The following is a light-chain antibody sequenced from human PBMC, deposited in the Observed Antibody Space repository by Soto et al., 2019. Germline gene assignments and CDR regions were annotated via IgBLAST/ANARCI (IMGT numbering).Light chain of an antibody. CDR2: DAS. V-gene: IGKV1-39*01. CDR1: QTISTY. J-gene: IGKJ2*01. Sequence: DIQMTQSPSSLSASVGDRVTITCRASQTISTYLNWYQQKPGKAPRLLIYDASSLLSGVPSRFSGSGSGTDFTLTIASLHPEDFSTYYCQQSDSTPYTFGQGTKVE. CDR3: QQSDSTPYT.